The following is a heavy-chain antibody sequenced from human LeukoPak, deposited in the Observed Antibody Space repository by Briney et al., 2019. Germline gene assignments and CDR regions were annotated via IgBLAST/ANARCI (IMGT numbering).Heavy chain of an antibody. Sequence: PSETLSLTCAVYGGSFSGYYWSWIRQPPGKGLEWIGEINHSGSTNYNPSLKSRVTISVDTSKNQFSLKLSSVTAADTAVYYCARATGLYYDFWSGYPEYNWFDPRGQGTLVTVSS. CDR3: ARATGLYYDFWSGYPEYNWFDP. J-gene: IGHJ5*02. CDR1: GGSFSGYY. D-gene: IGHD3-3*01. CDR2: INHSGST. V-gene: IGHV4-34*01.